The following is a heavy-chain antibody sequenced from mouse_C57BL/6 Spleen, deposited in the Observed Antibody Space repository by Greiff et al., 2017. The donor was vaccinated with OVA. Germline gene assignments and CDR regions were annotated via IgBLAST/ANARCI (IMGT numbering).Heavy chain of an antibody. V-gene: IGHV1-64*01. CDR3: ARCYYDYDGSYAMDY. CDR2: IHPNSGST. CDR1: GYTFTSYW. D-gene: IGHD2-4*01. Sequence: QVQLQQPGAELVKPGASVKLSCKASGYTFTSYWMHWVKQRPGQGLEWIGMIHPNSGSTNYNEKFKSKATLTVDKSSSTAYMQLSSLTSEDSAVYYCARCYYDYDGSYAMDYWGQGTSVTVSS. J-gene: IGHJ4*01.